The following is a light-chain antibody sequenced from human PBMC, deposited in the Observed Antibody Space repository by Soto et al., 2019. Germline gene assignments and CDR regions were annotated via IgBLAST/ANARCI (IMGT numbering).Light chain of an antibody. CDR3: CAYVSSNTLL. CDR1: SSDVGGYDL. CDR2: EGS. Sequence: QSVLTQPASVSGSPGQSITISCTGTSSDVGGYDLVSWYQQHPGKAPKLIIYEGSKRPSGISNRFSGSKSCHTASLIISGLQGDDEGDYYCCAYVSSNTLLFGGGTKVTVL. J-gene: IGLJ3*02. V-gene: IGLV2-23*01.